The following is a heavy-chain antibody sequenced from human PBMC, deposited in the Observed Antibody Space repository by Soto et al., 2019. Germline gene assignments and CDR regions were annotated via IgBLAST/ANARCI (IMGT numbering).Heavy chain of an antibody. V-gene: IGHV5-10-1*01. Sequence: PGESLKISCKGSGYSFAGYWITWVRQKPGKGLEWMGRIDPSDSQAYYSPSFRGHVTISATKSITTVFLQWSSLRASDTAMYYCARQIYDSDTGPNFQYYFDSWGQGTPVTVSS. D-gene: IGHD3-22*01. CDR1: GYSFAGYW. CDR2: IDPSDSQA. J-gene: IGHJ4*02. CDR3: ARQIYDSDTGPNFQYYFDS.